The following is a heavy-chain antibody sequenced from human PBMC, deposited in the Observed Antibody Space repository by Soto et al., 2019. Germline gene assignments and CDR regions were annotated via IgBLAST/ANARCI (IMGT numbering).Heavy chain of an antibody. D-gene: IGHD2-15*01. CDR1: GFTFSTYW. CDR3: SVAYGLDV. Sequence: GGSLRLSCAASGFTFSTYWMSWVRQAPGKGLEWVANIKGDGGERYYVDSVKGRFTISRDNAKRSLYLEMNNLRAEDAAIYYCSVAYGLDVWGQGTTVTVSS. V-gene: IGHV3-7*01. J-gene: IGHJ6*02. CDR2: IKGDGGER.